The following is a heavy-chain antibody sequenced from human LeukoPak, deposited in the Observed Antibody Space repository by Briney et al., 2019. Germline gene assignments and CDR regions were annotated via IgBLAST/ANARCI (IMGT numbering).Heavy chain of an antibody. CDR3: ARSLTTVLYWYFDL. Sequence: SVNVSCKASGGTFSSYAISWVRQAPGQGLEWMGGIIPIFHTSNYAQKFQGRLTITADESTSTAYMELSSLRSEDTAVYYCARSLTTVLYWYFDLWGRGTLVTVSS. V-gene: IGHV1-69*01. J-gene: IGHJ2*01. CDR2: IIPIFHTS. D-gene: IGHD4-17*01. CDR1: GGTFSSYA.